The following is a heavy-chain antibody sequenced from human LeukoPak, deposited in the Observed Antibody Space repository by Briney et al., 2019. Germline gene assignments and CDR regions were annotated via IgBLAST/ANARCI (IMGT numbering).Heavy chain of an antibody. J-gene: IGHJ4*02. CDR2: IKSKTDGGTT. V-gene: IGHV3-15*01. D-gene: IGHD5-12*01. CDR3: TTPLVFPRGYPSDY. CDR1: GFTFSNAW. Sequence: GGSLRLSCAASGFTFSNAWMSWVRQAPGKGLEWVGRIKSKTDGGTTDYAAPVKGRFTISRDDSKNTLYLQMNSLKTEDTAVYYCTTPLVFPRGYPSDYRGQGTLVTVSS.